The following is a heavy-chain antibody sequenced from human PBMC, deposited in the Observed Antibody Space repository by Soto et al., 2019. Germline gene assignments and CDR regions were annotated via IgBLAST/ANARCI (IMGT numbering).Heavy chain of an antibody. V-gene: IGHV1-8*01. CDR2: MNPNSGNT. Sequence: GASVKVSCKASGYTFTSYDINWVRQATGQGLEWMGWMNPNSGNTGYAQKFQGRVTMTRNTSISTAYMELSSLRSEDTAVYCCARGPIAARRTNWFDPWGQGTLVTVSS. CDR1: GYTFTSYD. D-gene: IGHD6-13*01. CDR3: ARGPIAARRTNWFDP. J-gene: IGHJ5*02.